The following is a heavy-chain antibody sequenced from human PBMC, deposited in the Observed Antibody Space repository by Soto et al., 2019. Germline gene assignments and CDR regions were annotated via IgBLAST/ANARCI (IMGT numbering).Heavy chain of an antibody. J-gene: IGHJ4*02. V-gene: IGHV3-23*01. D-gene: IGHD3-9*01. CDR3: VRKELRYFDWLLSGPYFDY. CDR2: ISGSGGST. Sequence: GGSLRLSCAASGFTFSSYAMSWVRQAPGKGLEWVSAISGSGGSTYYADSVKGRFTISRDNSKNTLYLQMNSLRAEDTAVYYCVRKELRYFDWLLSGPYFDYWGQGTLVTVSS. CDR1: GFTFSSYA.